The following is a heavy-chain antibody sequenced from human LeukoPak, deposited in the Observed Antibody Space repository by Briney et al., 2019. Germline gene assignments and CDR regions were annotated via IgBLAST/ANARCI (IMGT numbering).Heavy chain of an antibody. Sequence: GGSLRLSCAASGFTFSSYAMRWVRQAPGKGLEYVSAISSNGGSTYYANSVKGRFTISRDNSKNTLYLQMGSLRAEDMAVYYCARVGATTNVHDYWGQGTLVTVSS. CDR3: ARVGATTNVHDY. J-gene: IGHJ4*02. CDR1: GFTFSSYA. CDR2: ISSNGGST. D-gene: IGHD1-26*01. V-gene: IGHV3-64*01.